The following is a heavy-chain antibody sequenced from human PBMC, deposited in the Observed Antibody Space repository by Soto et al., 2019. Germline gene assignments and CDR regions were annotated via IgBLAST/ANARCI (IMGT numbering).Heavy chain of an antibody. CDR3: ARDRVESGYPEYFQH. CDR2: IYSGGST. Sequence: VQLVESGGGLIQPGGSLRLSCAASGFTVSSNYMSWVRQAPGKGLEWVSVIYSGGSTYYADSVKGRFTISRDNSKNTLYLQMNSLRAEDTAVHYCARDRVESGYPEYFQHWGQGTLVTVSS. V-gene: IGHV3-53*01. CDR1: GFTVSSNY. J-gene: IGHJ1*01. D-gene: IGHD3-22*01.